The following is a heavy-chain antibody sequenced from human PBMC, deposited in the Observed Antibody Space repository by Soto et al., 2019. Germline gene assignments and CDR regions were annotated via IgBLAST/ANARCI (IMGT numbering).Heavy chain of an antibody. CDR2: IIPIFGTA. Sequence: QVQLVQSGAEVKKPGSSVKVSCKASGGTFSSYAISWVRQAPGQGLEWMGGIIPIFGTANYAQKFQGRVTITADESTSTAYVELSSLRSEDTAVYYCARTSPYYDFWSCNHYYYYGIDVWGQGTTVTVSS. CDR1: GGTFSSYA. D-gene: IGHD3-3*01. J-gene: IGHJ6*02. V-gene: IGHV1-69*12. CDR3: ARTSPYYDFWSCNHYYYYGIDV.